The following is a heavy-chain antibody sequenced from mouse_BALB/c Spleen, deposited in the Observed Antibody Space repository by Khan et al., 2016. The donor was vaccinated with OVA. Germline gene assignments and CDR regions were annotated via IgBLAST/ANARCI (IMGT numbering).Heavy chain of an antibody. D-gene: IGHD4-1*01. CDR3: AREASNWDFSVAY. V-gene: IGHV1S136*01. Sequence: VQLQQSGPELVKPGASVKMSCKASGYTFTNYVIHWVKQKPGQGLEWIGYINPYNDGIRYNEKFKGKATLTSDKSSSTAYMELSSLTSEDSAVYYCAREASNWDFSVAYWGQGTLGTVSA. J-gene: IGHJ3*01. CDR2: INPYNDGI. CDR1: GYTFTNYV.